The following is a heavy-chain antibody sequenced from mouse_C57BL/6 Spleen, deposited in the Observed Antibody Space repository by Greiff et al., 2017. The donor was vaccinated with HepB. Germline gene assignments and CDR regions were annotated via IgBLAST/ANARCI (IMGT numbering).Heavy chain of an antibody. V-gene: IGHV10-1*01. CDR1: GFSFNTYA. CDR3: VRGRDYYSNLFAY. D-gene: IGHD2-5*01. J-gene: IGHJ3*01. CDR2: IRSKSNNYAT. Sequence: EVMLVESGGGLVQPKGSLKLSCAASGFSFNTYAMNWVRQAPGKGLEWVARIRSKSNNYATYYADSVKDRFTISRDDSESMLYLQMNNLKTEDTAMYYCVRGRDYYSNLFAYWGQGTLVTVSA.